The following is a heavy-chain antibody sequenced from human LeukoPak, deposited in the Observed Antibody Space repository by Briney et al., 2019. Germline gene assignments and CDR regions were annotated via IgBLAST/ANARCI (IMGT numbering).Heavy chain of an antibody. V-gene: IGHV4-61*08. J-gene: IGHJ4*02. CDR2: MFEGGRT. CDR3: GSLNTEYYGSSGYYNHF. D-gene: IGHD3-22*01. Sequence: PSETLTLTCIVSGASVKSDAYYWSWIRQPPGKGLEWIGYMFEGGRTNYNPSLQGRVTISVDTSKNQFSLSVSSVTAADTAVYYCGSLNTEYYGSSGYYNHFWGQGTLVTVSS. CDR1: GASVKSDAYY.